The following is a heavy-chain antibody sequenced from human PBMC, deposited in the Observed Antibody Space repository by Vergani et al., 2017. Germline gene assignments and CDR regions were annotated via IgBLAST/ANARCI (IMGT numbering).Heavy chain of an antibody. CDR1: GGTFSSYA. V-gene: IGHV1-69*01. Sequence: QVQLVQSGAEVKKPGSSVKVSCKASGGTFSSYAISWVRQAPGQGLEWMGGIIPIFGIANYAQKFQGRVTITADESTSTAYMELSSLRAEDTAVYYCARRIVVPAANYYYYYYMDVWGKGTTVTVSS. CDR2: IIPIFGIA. D-gene: IGHD2-2*01. J-gene: IGHJ6*03. CDR3: ARRIVVPAANYYYYYYMDV.